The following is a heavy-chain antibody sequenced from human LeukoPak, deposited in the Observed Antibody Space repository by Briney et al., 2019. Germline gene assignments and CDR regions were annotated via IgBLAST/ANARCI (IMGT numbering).Heavy chain of an antibody. CDR2: IKQDGSEK. J-gene: IGHJ3*02. V-gene: IGHV3-7*01. CDR3: ARADRAAFDI. Sequence: GGSLRLSCAASGFTFSSYWMNWVRQAPGKGLEWVANIKQDGSEKYHVDSVKGRFTISRDNAKNSLYLQMNILRAEDSAVYYCARADRAAFDIWGQGTMVTVSS. D-gene: IGHD1-14*01. CDR1: GFTFSSYW.